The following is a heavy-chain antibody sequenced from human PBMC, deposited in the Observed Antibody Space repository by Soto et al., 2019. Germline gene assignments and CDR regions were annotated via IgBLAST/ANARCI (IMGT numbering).Heavy chain of an antibody. CDR1: GSTFSDYY. CDR3: ARDRWSSSSYIAYFDY. J-gene: IGHJ4*02. D-gene: IGHD6-6*01. CDR2: ISVSSTYA. V-gene: IGHV3-11*06. Sequence: GGSLRLSCAASGSTFSDYYMSWIRQAPGKGLECVAYISVSSTYANYADSVEGRFTISRDNPKNTLFLQMNSLRAEDTAVYYCARDRWSSSSYIAYFDYWGQGTLVTVSS.